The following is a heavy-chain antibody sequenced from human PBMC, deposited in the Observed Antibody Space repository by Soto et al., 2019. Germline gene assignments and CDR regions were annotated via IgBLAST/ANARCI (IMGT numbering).Heavy chain of an antibody. D-gene: IGHD4-4*01. CDR3: ADWGGHDYNY. V-gene: IGHV3-7*01. CDR2: IRPDGSEA. CDR1: GFTVSDFY. J-gene: IGHJ4*02. Sequence: EVQLVQSGGGLVQPGGSLRLSCVASGFTVSDFYMNWVRQAPGKGLEWVANIRPDGSEANYVESVKGRFTTSRDNAKNSMFLQVNRLRGLDSVVYYCADWGGHDYNYWGRG.